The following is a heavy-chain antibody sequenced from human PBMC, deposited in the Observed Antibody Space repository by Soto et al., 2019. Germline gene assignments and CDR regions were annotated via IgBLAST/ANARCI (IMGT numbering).Heavy chain of an antibody. CDR1: GYSFSSHW. V-gene: IGHV5-51*01. D-gene: IGHD2-21*01. J-gene: IGHJ6*02. Sequence: PGESLKISCKGSGYSFSSHWISWVRQRPGKGLEWMGMIYPGDSDTKYSPSFQGQVTISADKSISTAYLQWISLKASDTAMYYCVSTTYCASYYYYYGMDVWGQGTTVTVSS. CDR2: IYPGDSDT. CDR3: VSTTYCASYYYYYGMDV.